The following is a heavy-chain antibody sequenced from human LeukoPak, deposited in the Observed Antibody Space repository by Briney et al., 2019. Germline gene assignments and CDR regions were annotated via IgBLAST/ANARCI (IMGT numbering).Heavy chain of an antibody. Sequence: PGGSLRLSCSASGYSFSVYAVSWVRQAPGKGLEWVSHIGTSGPGTFYTDSVKGRFTISRDNSENTLYLQMNSLRVEDTAVYFCARKGLAISKVFMDVWGPGTTVTVSS. CDR1: GYSFSVYA. CDR2: IGTSGPGT. CDR3: ARKGLAISKVFMDV. J-gene: IGHJ6*02. V-gene: IGHV3-23*01. D-gene: IGHD2/OR15-2a*01.